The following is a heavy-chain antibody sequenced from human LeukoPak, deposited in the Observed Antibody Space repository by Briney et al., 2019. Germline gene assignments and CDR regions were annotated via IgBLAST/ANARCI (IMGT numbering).Heavy chain of an antibody. CDR2: ISYDGSNK. Sequence: GGSLRLSCAASGFTFSSYGMHWVRQAPGKGLEGVAVISYDGSNKYYADSVKGRFTISRDKSKNTLYLQMSSLRAEDTAAYYWAKSPLWFGELLPSYFYYWGQGTLVTVSS. CDR1: GFTFSSYG. V-gene: IGHV3-30*18. D-gene: IGHD3-10*01. J-gene: IGHJ4*02. CDR3: AKSPLWFGELLPSYFYY.